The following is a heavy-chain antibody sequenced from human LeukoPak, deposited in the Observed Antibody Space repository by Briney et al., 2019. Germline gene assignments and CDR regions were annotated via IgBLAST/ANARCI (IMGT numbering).Heavy chain of an antibody. CDR3: VSLVDTAMIKTMFDY. J-gene: IGHJ4*02. CDR2: IYTSGRT. Sequence: SETLSLTCTVSGGSISSYYWSWIRQPAGKGLEWIGRIYTSGRTYYNPFLKSRVTISEDTSNNQFSLKLSSVTAADTAVYFCVSLVDTAMIKTMFDYWGQGTLVTVSS. CDR1: GGSISSYY. D-gene: IGHD5-18*01. V-gene: IGHV4-4*07.